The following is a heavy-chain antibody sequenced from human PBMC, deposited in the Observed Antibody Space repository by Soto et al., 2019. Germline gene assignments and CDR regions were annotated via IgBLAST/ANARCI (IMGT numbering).Heavy chain of an antibody. CDR1: GYTFTNYA. CDR3: ASRGTTGTWSFDY. V-gene: IGHV1-3*01. Sequence: ASVKVSCKASGYTFTNYAMHWVRQAPGQRLEWMGWINAGNGDTKNSQKFQGRVTITRDTSASTGYMELSSLRSEDTAVYYCASRGTTGTWSFDYWGQGTLVTVSS. D-gene: IGHD1-1*01. CDR2: INAGNGDT. J-gene: IGHJ4*02.